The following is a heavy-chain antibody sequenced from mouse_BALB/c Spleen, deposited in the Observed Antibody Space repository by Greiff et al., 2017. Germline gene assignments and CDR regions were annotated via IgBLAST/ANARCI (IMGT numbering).Heavy chain of an antibody. CDR2: IYPGDGDT. CDR1: GYTFTSYW. V-gene: IGHV1-87*01. CDR3: ARRGYDGRRYAMDY. Sequence: QVQLQQSGAELARPGASVKLSCKASGYTFTSYWMQWVKQRPGQGLEWIGAIYPGDGDTRYTQKFKGKATLTADKSSSTAYMQLSSLASEDSAVYYCARRGYDGRRYAMDYWGQGTSVTVSS. J-gene: IGHJ4*01. D-gene: IGHD2-2*01.